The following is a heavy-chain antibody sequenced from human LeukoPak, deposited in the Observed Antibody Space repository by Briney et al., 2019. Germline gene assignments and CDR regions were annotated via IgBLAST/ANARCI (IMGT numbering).Heavy chain of an antibody. CDR3: ARGLPARYNWFDP. D-gene: IGHD6-25*01. CDR1: GYTFTSYD. V-gene: IGHV1-8*03. CDR2: MNPNSGNT. J-gene: IGHJ5*02. Sequence: GASVKVSCKASGYTFTSYDINWLRQATEQGLEWMGWMNPNSGNTGYAQKFQGRVTITRNTSISTAYMELSSLRSEDTAVYYCARGLPARYNWFDPWGQGTLVTVSS.